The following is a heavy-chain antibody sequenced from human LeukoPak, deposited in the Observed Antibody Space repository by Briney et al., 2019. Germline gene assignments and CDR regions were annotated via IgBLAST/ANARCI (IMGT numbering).Heavy chain of an antibody. CDR2: INPNSRST. D-gene: IGHD6-13*01. CDR3: ARVISWSSSWYDYYGMDV. J-gene: IGHJ6*02. V-gene: IGHV1-46*01. CDR1: GYTFITYY. Sequence: GASVKVSCKASGYTFITYYMHWVRQAPGQGLEWMGIINPNSRSTLYAQKFQGRVTMTSDTSTSTVYMELSSLRSEDTAVYYCARVISWSSSWYDYYGMDVWGQGTTVTVSS.